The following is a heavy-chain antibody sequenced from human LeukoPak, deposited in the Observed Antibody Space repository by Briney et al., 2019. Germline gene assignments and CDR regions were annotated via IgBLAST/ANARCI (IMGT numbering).Heavy chain of an antibody. V-gene: IGHV4-59*12. CDR3: ARLSTVTTSFDY. CDR2: IYHSGST. CDR1: GGSISTYY. J-gene: IGHJ4*02. Sequence: SETLSLTCTVSGGSISTYYWSWIRQPPGKGLEWIGYIYHSGSTKYNPSLKSRVTMSVDTSKNQFSLKLSSVTAADTAVYYYARLSTVTTSFDYWGQGTLVTVS. D-gene: IGHD4-17*01.